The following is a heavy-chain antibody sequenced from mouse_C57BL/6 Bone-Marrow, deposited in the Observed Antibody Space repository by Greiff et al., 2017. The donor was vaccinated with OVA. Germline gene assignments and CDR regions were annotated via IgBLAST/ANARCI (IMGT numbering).Heavy chain of an antibody. V-gene: IGHV1-26*01. CDR2: INPNNGGT. D-gene: IGHD1-1*01. CDR3: ARHHYGSSAWFAY. Sequence: EVQLQQSGPELVKPGASAKISCKASGYTFTDYYMNWVKQSHGKSLEWIGDINPNNGGTSYNQKFKGKATLTVDKSSSTAYMELRSLTSEDSAVYYCARHHYGSSAWFAYWGQGTLVTVSA. J-gene: IGHJ3*01. CDR1: GYTFTDYY.